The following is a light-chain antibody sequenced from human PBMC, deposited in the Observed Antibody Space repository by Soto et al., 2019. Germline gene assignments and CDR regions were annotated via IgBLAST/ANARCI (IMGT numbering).Light chain of an antibody. CDR3: QHYGSSGT. J-gene: IGKJ1*01. CDR2: GAS. V-gene: IGKV3-20*01. CDR1: QSVRSSY. Sequence: EILLTQSPGTLSLSPGERATLSCRASQSVRSSYLAWYQQKPGQAPRLLIYGASSRATGIPDRFSGSGSGTDFTLTINRLEPEDFAVYYCQHYGSSGTLGQGPKVDI.